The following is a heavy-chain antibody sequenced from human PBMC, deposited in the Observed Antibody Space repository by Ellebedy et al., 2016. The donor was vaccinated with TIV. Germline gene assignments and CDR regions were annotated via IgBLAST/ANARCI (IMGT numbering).Heavy chain of an antibody. CDR3: AKEIHGAAAWFDP. J-gene: IGHJ5*02. CDR2: ISYDGSNK. Sequence: GESLKISXAASGFTFSSYGMHWVRQAPGKGLEWVAVISYDGSNKYYADSVKGRFTISRDNSKNTLYLQMNSLRAEDTAVYYCAKEIHGAAAWFDPWGQGTLVTVSS. D-gene: IGHD6-13*01. V-gene: IGHV3-30*18. CDR1: GFTFSSYG.